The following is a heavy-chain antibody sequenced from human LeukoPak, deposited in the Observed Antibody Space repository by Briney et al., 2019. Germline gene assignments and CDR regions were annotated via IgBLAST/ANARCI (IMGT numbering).Heavy chain of an antibody. Sequence: ASVTVSFTASGYTFTSYGISWVRQAPGQGLEWMGWISAYNGNKNYAQKLQGRVTMTTDTSTSTAYMELRSLRSDDTAVYYCARVRSYYDSSGYYDYYYYMDVWGKGTTVTVSS. CDR2: ISAYNGNK. J-gene: IGHJ6*03. CDR1: GYTFTSYG. V-gene: IGHV1-18*01. CDR3: ARVRSYYDSSGYYDYYYYMDV. D-gene: IGHD3-22*01.